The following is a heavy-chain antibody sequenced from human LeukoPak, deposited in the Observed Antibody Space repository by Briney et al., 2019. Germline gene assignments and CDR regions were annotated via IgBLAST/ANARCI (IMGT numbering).Heavy chain of an antibody. V-gene: IGHV4-59*01. Sequence: KPSETLSLTCTVSGGSMSSYYWSWIRQPPGKGLEWIGYIYYSGSTNYNPSLKSRVTISVDTSKNQFTLNLSSVTAADTAVYYCARGRYGWLPFDYWGQGTLVTVSS. D-gene: IGHD3-16*01. J-gene: IGHJ4*02. CDR3: ARGRYGWLPFDY. CDR2: IYYSGST. CDR1: GGSMSSYY.